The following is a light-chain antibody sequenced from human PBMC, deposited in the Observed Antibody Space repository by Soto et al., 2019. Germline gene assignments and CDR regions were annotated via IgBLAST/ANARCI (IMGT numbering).Light chain of an antibody. CDR1: SSVVDSYNS. V-gene: IGLV2-14*03. CDR2: DVN. Sequence: QYALTQPASVSGSPGQSIAISCTGTSSVVDSYNSVSWYQQYPGKAPKLMIHDVNNRPSGISDRFSGSKSGNTASLTISGLQAEDETYYYCSSFTSSTSYDFGTGTKLTVL. CDR3: SSFTSSTSYD. J-gene: IGLJ1*01.